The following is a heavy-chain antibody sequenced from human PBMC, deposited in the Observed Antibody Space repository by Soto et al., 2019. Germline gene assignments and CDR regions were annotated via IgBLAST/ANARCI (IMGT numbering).Heavy chain of an antibody. CDR2: ISSSSSYI. J-gene: IGHJ6*02. CDR3: ARDQVSGAYYYYYGMDV. V-gene: IGHV3-21*01. D-gene: IGHD1-26*01. Sequence: GSLRLSCAASGFTFSSYSMNWVRQAPGKGLEWVSSISSSSSYIYYADSVKGRFTISRDNAKNSLYLQMNSLRAEDTAVYYCARDQVSGAYYYYYGMDVWGQGTTVTVSS. CDR1: GFTFSSYS.